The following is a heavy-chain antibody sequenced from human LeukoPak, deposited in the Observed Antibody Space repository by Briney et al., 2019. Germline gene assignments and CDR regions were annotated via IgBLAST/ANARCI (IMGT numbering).Heavy chain of an antibody. V-gene: IGHV3-23*01. CDR3: AKDLVGYSYGYPYFDY. Sequence: GGSLRLSCAASGFTFSSNAMSWVRQARGKGLEWVSAISGGGGSTYYADAVEGRFTISRDNSKNTLYLQINSLSAEATAVYYCAKDLVGYSYGYPYFDYWGQGTLVTVSS. CDR1: GFTFSSNA. D-gene: IGHD5-18*01. J-gene: IGHJ4*02. CDR2: ISGGGGST.